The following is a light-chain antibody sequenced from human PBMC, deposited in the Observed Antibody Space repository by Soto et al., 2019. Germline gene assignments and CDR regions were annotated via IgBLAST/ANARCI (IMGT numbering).Light chain of an antibody. CDR3: QHHRNLPFT. CDR1: QDISNY. Sequence: DIQMTRSPPSLSASVGDRVTITCQASQDISNYLNWYQQKPGKAPKLLICDASNLETGVTSRFSGSGSGTDFTFAISSLQPEDIATYYCQHHRNLPFTFGPGTKVDI. CDR2: DAS. J-gene: IGKJ3*01. V-gene: IGKV1-33*01.